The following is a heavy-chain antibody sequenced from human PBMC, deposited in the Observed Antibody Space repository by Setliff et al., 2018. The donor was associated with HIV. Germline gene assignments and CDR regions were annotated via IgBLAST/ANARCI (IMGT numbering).Heavy chain of an antibody. J-gene: IGHJ4*01. D-gene: IGHD1-26*01. CDR1: GFTFGDYA. Sequence: PGGSLRLSCTASGFTFGDYAMSWVRQAPGKGLEWVSYISMSSHTSVIYSDSVKGRFTISRDNARNSFYLQMNSLRVDDTAVYFCARDKWASGFDLWGHGTLVTVSS. CDR3: ARDKWASGFDL. CDR2: ISMSSHTSV. V-gene: IGHV3-48*01.